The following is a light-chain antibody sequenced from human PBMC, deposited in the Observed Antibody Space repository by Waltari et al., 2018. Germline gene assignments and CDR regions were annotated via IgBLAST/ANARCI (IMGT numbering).Light chain of an antibody. CDR2: AAA. J-gene: IGKJ4*01. V-gene: IGKV1-12*01. CDR1: QRFSSW. CDR3: QQANSFPPGT. Sequence: DFQMTQSPSSVSASVGDRVTITCRAIQRFSSWFAWYQQKPGQAPKLLIYAAAILQSGVPSRLSGSGSGTDVTLTINSLQPEDFATYSCQQANSFPPGTFGGGTKVEIK.